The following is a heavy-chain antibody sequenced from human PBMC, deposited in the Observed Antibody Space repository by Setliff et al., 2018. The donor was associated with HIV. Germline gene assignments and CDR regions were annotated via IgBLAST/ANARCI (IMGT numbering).Heavy chain of an antibody. CDR1: GYTFTSYA. J-gene: IGHJ3*02. Sequence: ASVKVSCKASGYTFTSYAMNWVRQAPGQGLEWMGRISTNTGNPTYAQGFTGRFVFSLDPSVRTAYLQITGLKAEDTAVYYCARGGDRMQIWSRFPFDIWGQGTMVTVSS. D-gene: IGHD3-10*01. CDR2: ISTNTGNP. CDR3: ARGGDRMQIWSRFPFDI. V-gene: IGHV7-4-1*02.